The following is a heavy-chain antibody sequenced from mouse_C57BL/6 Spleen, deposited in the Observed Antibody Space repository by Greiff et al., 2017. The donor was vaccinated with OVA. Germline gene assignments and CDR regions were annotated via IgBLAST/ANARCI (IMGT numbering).Heavy chain of an antibody. V-gene: IGHV6-3*01. CDR1: GFTFSNYW. D-gene: IGHD2-4*01. CDR2: IRLKSDNYAT. Sequence: EVKLLESGGGLVQPGGSMKLSCVASGFTFSNYWMNWVRQSPEKGLEWVAQIRLKSDNYATHYAESVKGRFTISRDDSKSSVYLQMNNLRAEDTGIYYCAIYYDYTWFAYWGQGTLVTVSA. J-gene: IGHJ3*01. CDR3: AIYYDYTWFAY.